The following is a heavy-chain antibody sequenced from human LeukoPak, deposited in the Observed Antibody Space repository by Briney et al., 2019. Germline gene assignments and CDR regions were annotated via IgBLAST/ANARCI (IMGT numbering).Heavy chain of an antibody. J-gene: IGHJ4*02. CDR1: GFTFDDYA. Sequence: GRSLRLSCAASGFTFDDYAMHWVRQAPGKGLEWVSDISWNSGSIGYADSVKGRFIISRVNAKNSLYLQMNSLRAEDTALYYCAKGHSSGYLVQKYYFDYWGQGTLVTVSS. V-gene: IGHV3-9*01. D-gene: IGHD3-22*01. CDR3: AKGHSSGYLVQKYYFDY. CDR2: ISWNSGSI.